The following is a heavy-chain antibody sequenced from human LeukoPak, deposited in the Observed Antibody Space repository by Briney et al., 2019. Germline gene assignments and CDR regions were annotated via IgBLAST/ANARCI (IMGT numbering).Heavy chain of an antibody. CDR2: IGTASDA. J-gene: IGHJ6*02. CDR3: ARVRVLVRGMIVYYPGMDV. CDR1: GFTFSDYD. Sequence: GGSLRLSCVASGFTFSDYDMHWVRQPTGEGLKWVSVIGTASDAYYVDSVKGRFTISRENAKNSLYLQMNSLRAEDTAVYYCARVRVLVRGMIVYYPGMDVWGQGTTVTVSS. D-gene: IGHD3-10*01. V-gene: IGHV3-13*01.